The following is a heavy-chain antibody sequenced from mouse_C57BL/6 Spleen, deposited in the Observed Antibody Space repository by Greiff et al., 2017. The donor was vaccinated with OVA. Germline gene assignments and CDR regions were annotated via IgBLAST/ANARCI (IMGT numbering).Heavy chain of an antibody. CDR2: INPNNGGT. J-gene: IGHJ3*01. D-gene: IGHD2-4*01. V-gene: IGHV1-26*01. CDR1: GYTFTDYY. CDR3: AAIYYDYEFAY. Sequence: VQLQQSGPELVKPGASVKISCKASGYTFTDYYMNWVKQSHGKSLEWIGDINPNNGGTSYNQKFKGKATLTVDKSSSTAYMGLRSLTSEDSAVYYCAAIYYDYEFAYWGQGTLVTVSA.